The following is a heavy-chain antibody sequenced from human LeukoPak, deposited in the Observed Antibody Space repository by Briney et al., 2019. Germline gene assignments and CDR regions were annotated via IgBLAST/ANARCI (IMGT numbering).Heavy chain of an antibody. CDR3: ARQYYESSGYVDY. J-gene: IGHJ4*02. D-gene: IGHD3-22*01. CDR1: GGSISSSNYY. V-gene: IGHV4-39*01. Sequence: SETLSLTCTVSGGSISSSNYYWGWIRQPPDKGLEWIGTIYYTGSTFYNPSLKSRVTISVDTPKSQFSLKLTSVTAADTAVYYCARQYYESSGYVDYWGQGYLVTVSS. CDR2: IYYTGST.